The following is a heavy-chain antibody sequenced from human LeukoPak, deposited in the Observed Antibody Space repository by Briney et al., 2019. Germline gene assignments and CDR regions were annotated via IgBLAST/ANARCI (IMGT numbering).Heavy chain of an antibody. CDR2: IRYDGSLK. V-gene: IGHV3-30*02. J-gene: IGHJ4*02. Sequence: GGSLRLSCASSGFTFMNFGLHWLRQTPGKGLEWVAFIRYDGSLKDYADSVKGRFTVARDNSKNTVSLQMNSLRPEDAAVYYCAKDAVALQDEYYFDSWGPGTLVTVPS. CDR3: AKDAVALQDEYYFDS. CDR1: GFTFMNFG. D-gene: IGHD2/OR15-2a*01.